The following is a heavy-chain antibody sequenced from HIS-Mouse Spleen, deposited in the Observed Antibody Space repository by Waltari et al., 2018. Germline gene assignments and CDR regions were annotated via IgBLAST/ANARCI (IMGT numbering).Heavy chain of an antibody. J-gene: IGHJ2*01. V-gene: IGHV4-39*07. CDR2: IYYSGST. CDR3: AREIPYSSSWYDWYFDL. Sequence: QLQLQESGPGLVKPSETLSLTCTVSGGSISSSSYYWGWIRQPPGKGLEWIGSIYYSGSTYYHPSRQRRVTISVDTSKNQFSLKLSSVTAADTAVYYCAREIPYSSSWYDWYFDLWGRGTLVTVSS. CDR1: GGSISSSSYY. D-gene: IGHD6-13*01.